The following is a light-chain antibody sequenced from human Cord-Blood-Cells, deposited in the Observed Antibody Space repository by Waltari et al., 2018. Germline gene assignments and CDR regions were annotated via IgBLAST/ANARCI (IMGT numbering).Light chain of an antibody. Sequence: DIQMTQSPSPLSASVGDRVTITCRASQSINSYLNWYQQKPGKAPKLLIYAASSLQSGVPSRFSGSGSGTDFTLTISSLQPEDFATYYCQQSYSTPPSTFGQGTKLEIK. CDR1: QSINSY. CDR3: QQSYSTPPST. V-gene: IGKV1-39*01. J-gene: IGKJ2*01. CDR2: AAS.